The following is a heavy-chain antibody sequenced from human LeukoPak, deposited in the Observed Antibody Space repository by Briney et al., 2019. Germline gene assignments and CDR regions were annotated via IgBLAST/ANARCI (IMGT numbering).Heavy chain of an antibody. CDR1: GFTFSSYS. Sequence: GGSLRLSCAASGFTFSSYSMNWVRQAPGKGLEWVSSISSSSSYIYYADSVKGRFTISRDNAKNSLYLQMNSLRAEDTAVYYCAREIVATTDDAFDIWGQGTIVTVSS. D-gene: IGHD5-12*01. J-gene: IGHJ3*02. CDR2: ISSSSSYI. CDR3: AREIVATTDDAFDI. V-gene: IGHV3-21*01.